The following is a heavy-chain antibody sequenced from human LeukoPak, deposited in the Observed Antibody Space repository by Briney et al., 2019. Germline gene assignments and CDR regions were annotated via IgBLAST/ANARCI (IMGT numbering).Heavy chain of an antibody. V-gene: IGHV5-51*01. Sequence: GESLKISCKGSGYSFTSYWSGWVRQMPGKGLEWMGIIYPGDSDSRYSPSFQGQVTISAEKSISTAYLQWSSLKASDTALYYCARLRIAVAGDYWGQGTLVTVSS. D-gene: IGHD6-19*01. CDR2: IYPGDSDS. CDR3: ARLRIAVAGDY. CDR1: GYSFTSYW. J-gene: IGHJ4*02.